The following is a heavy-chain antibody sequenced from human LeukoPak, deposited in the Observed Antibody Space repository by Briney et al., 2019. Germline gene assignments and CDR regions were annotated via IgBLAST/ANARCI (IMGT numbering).Heavy chain of an antibody. J-gene: IGHJ4*02. CDR1: AGSISSYY. D-gene: IGHD3-22*01. CDR3: ARVTGYMIEDYFDY. V-gene: IGHV4-59*01. CDR2: IYYSGST. Sequence: SETLSLTCTVSAGSISSYYWSWIRQPPGKGLEWIGYIYYSGSTNYNPSLKSRVTISVDTSKNQFSLRLSSVTAADTAVYYCARVTGYMIEDYFDYWGQGTLVTVSS.